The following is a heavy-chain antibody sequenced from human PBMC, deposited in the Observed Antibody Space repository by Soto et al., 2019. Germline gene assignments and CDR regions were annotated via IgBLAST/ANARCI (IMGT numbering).Heavy chain of an antibody. CDR2: IYYSGST. V-gene: IGHV4-39*01. J-gene: IGHJ4*02. Sequence: LSLTCTVSGDCMSSRVYDVSVIRQPPGKGLEWIGSIYYSGSTYNNPSLRSRVSMSIDTSKDQFSLKLKSVTAPDTALYFCARQRTSVVTQAYFDVWGPGSLVTVSS. D-gene: IGHD2-21*02. CDR1: GDCMSSRVYD. CDR3: ARQRTSVVTQAYFDV.